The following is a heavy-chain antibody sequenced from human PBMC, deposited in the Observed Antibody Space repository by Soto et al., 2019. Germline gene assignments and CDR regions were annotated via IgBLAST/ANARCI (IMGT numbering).Heavy chain of an antibody. V-gene: IGHV1-18*01. CDR1: GYNFTNFA. Sequence: QVQLVQSGSEVKKPGASVKVSCKGSGYNFTNFAITWVRQAPGQGLEGMGWISPYYGNTNYAQNLQGRVTMTTETSTATAYMELRSLRFDDTAAYFCARGASLGRVYYGMDVWGQGTTVTVSS. J-gene: IGHJ6*02. CDR3: ARGASLGRVYYGMDV. CDR2: ISPYYGNT.